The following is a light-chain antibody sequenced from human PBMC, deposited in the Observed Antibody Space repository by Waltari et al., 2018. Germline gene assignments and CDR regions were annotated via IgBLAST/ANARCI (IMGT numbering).Light chain of an antibody. CDR1: SGTFAAHH. J-gene: IGLJ2*01. CDR3: QSYDNTNYVV. Sequence: FVLSQPHSVSESPGQTVTISCTRSSGTFAAHHVHRYQRRPGSGPTIVIYKDNERPSGVPDRFSGSADRYSGSASLTISGLRAEDEADYCCQSYDNTNYVVFGGWTKLTVL. V-gene: IGLV6-57*03. CDR2: KDN.